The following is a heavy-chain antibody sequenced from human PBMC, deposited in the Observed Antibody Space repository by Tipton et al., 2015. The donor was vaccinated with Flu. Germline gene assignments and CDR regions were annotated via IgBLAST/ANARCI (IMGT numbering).Heavy chain of an antibody. CDR1: GFTFSNAW. D-gene: IGHD3-10*01. J-gene: IGHJ3*02. Sequence: AVSGFTFSNAWMNWVRQAPGKGLEWVGRIKSKTDGGTTDYAAPVKGRFTISRDDSKNALYLQMNSLKTEDTAVYYCTTESYGSGSYVDAFDIWGQGTMVTVSS. CDR3: TTESYGSGSYVDAFDI. CDR2: IKSKTDGGTT. V-gene: IGHV3-15*01.